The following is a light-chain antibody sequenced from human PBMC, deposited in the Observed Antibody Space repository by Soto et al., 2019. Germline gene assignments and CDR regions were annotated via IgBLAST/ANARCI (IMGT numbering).Light chain of an antibody. J-gene: IGLJ1*01. CDR3: CSYAGSYPFV. Sequence: QSVLTQPASVSGSPGQSITISCTGTSSDVGGYNYVSWYQQHPGKAPKLMIYEVSNRPSGVPGRFSGSKSGNTASLTISGLQAEDEADYYCCSYAGSYPFVFGTGTKLTVL. CDR1: SSDVGGYNY. V-gene: IGLV2-14*01. CDR2: EVS.